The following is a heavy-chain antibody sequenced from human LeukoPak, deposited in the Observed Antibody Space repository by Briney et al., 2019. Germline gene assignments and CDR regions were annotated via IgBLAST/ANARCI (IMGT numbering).Heavy chain of an antibody. V-gene: IGHV4-34*01. CDR2: INHSGST. J-gene: IGHJ6*02. CDR3: TRSRGVVIHGGMDV. Sequence: SETLSLTCAVYGGSFSGYYWSWIRPPPGKQLEWIGEINHSGSTNYNPSLKSRVTISLDTSKNQFSLKLSSVTAADTAVYYCTRSRGVVIHGGMDVWGQGTTVTVSS. D-gene: IGHD3-3*01. CDR1: GGSFSGYY.